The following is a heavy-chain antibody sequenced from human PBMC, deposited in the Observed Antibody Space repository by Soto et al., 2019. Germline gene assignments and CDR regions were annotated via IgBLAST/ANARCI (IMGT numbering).Heavy chain of an antibody. CDR1: GFTFSTYA. V-gene: IGHV3-23*01. CDR2: ISYNGGAT. D-gene: IGHD1-26*01. Sequence: PGGSLRLSCAASGFTFSTYAMTWVRQAPGKGPEWVSGISYNGGATYHADSVKGRFTISRDNSKNTLYLQMNSLRAEDTAVYYCAKGAMRSFYGLGVWGQGTTVTVSS. J-gene: IGHJ6*02. CDR3: AKGAMRSFYGLGV.